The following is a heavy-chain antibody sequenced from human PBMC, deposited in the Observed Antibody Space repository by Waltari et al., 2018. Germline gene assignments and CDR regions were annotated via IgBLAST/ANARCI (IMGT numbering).Heavy chain of an antibody. CDR3: AGVRYYYYGMDV. CDR1: VFTVSTYV. J-gene: IGHJ6*02. V-gene: IGHV3-33*01. CDR2: IWYDGSNK. Sequence: VQLVESVGGVVQPGRSLRLSCPPSVFTVSTYVMPWVRQAPGKGLEWVAGIWYDGSNKYYADSVKGRFTIFRDNSKNTLYLQMNSLRAEDTAVYYCAGVRYYYYGMDVWGQGTTVTVSS.